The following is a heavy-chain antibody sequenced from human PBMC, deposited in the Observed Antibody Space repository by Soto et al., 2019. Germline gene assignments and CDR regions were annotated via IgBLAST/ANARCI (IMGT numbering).Heavy chain of an antibody. CDR3: ARDRSDFNGRFPF. Sequence: HPGGSLRLSCAASGFTFNNYAMTWVRQAPGKGLEWVSIVTGSGAGTYYADSGKGRFTISRDNSKNTLYLHMNSLRVDDTALYYCARDRSDFNGRFPFWGQGALVTVSS. V-gene: IGHV3-23*01. D-gene: IGHD2-8*01. CDR1: GFTFNNYA. CDR2: VTGSGAGT. J-gene: IGHJ4*02.